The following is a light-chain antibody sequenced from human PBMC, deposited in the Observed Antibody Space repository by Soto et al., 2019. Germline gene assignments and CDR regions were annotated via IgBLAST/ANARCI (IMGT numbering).Light chain of an antibody. CDR3: GTWDSSLSAVI. Sequence: QSVLTRPPSVSAAPGQKVTISCSGSSSNIGNDYVSWYQQLPGTAPKLLIYDNTRRPSGIPDRFSGSKSGTSATLGITGLQTGDEADYYCGTWDSSLSAVIFGGGTKLTVL. V-gene: IGLV1-51*01. J-gene: IGLJ2*01. CDR1: SSNIGNDY. CDR2: DNT.